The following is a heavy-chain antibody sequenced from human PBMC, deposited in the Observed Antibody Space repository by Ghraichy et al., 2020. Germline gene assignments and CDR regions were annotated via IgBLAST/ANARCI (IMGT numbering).Heavy chain of an antibody. V-gene: IGHV4-4*08. CDR3: ARPGGVDWRHWYFEL. D-gene: IGHD3/OR15-3a*01. Sequence: SETLSLTCTVSGDSIESYFWSWVRQSPGKGLEWIGNVDSSGTTNYNPSLKSRVTISLDTSRSQFSLTLTSLTAADTAVYYCARPGGVDWRHWYFELWGRGTLVTVSS. CDR1: GDSIESYF. CDR2: VDSSGTT. J-gene: IGHJ2*01.